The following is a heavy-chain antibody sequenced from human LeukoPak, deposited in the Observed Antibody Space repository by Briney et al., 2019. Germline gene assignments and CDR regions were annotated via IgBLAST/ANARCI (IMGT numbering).Heavy chain of an antibody. CDR1: GFKFDNYA. Sequence: QPGRSLRLSCAASGFKFDNYAMHWVRQAPGKGLEWVSSISWNSDIIAYADSVKGRFTISRDNAKNSLYLQMNSLRVEDTAVYYCVCLGLGGLSLDWGQGTLVTVSS. D-gene: IGHD3-16*01. J-gene: IGHJ4*02. CDR2: ISWNSDII. V-gene: IGHV3-9*01. CDR3: VCLGLGGLSLD.